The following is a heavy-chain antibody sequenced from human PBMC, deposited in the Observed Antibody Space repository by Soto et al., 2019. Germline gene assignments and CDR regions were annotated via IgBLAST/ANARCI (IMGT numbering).Heavy chain of an antibody. CDR3: ASDRIGSEDHYSYYGMDV. V-gene: IGHV3-30-3*01. Sequence: PGGSLRLSCAASGFTFSSYAMHWVRQAPGRGLEWVAVISYDGSNKYYADSVKGRFTISRDNSKNTLYLQMNGLRAEDTAVYYCASDRIGSEDHYSYYGMDVWGQGTTVTVSS. D-gene: IGHD6-25*01. CDR1: GFTFSSYA. CDR2: ISYDGSNK. J-gene: IGHJ6*02.